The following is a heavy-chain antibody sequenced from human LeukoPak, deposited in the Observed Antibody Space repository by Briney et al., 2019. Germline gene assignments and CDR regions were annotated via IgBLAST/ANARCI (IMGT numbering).Heavy chain of an antibody. CDR1: GFTFSTYS. Sequence: PGGSLRLSCAASGFTFSTYSMNWVRQAPGKGLEWVSSISSSSSYIYYADSVKGRFTISRDNAKNSLYLQMNSLRAEDTGVYYCARDERRFLEWLFDYWGQGTLVTVSS. J-gene: IGHJ4*02. D-gene: IGHD3-3*01. CDR2: ISSSSSYI. V-gene: IGHV3-21*01. CDR3: ARDERRFLEWLFDY.